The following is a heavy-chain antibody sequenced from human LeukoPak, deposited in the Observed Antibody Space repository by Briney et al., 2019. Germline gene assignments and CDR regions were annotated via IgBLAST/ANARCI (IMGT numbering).Heavy chain of an antibody. CDR3: AKGNSGYYYDY. D-gene: IGHD3-22*01. CDR2: IRDNGATT. V-gene: IGHV3-23*01. Sequence: MXGXXQAXXXXXEWVSSIRDNGATTYHADSVKGRFTISRDNSKNTAYLQMNSLRAEDTAVYFCAKGNSGYYYDYWGQGTLVTVSS. J-gene: IGHJ4*02.